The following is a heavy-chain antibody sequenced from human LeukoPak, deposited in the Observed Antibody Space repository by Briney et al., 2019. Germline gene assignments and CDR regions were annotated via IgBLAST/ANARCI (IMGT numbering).Heavy chain of an antibody. CDR2: IYYSGST. CDR3: ARLYPYNFWSGYDDY. J-gene: IGHJ4*02. V-gene: IGHV4-39*01. CDR1: GGSISSSSYY. Sequence: SETLSLTCTVSGGSISSSSYYWGWIRQPPGKGLEWIGSIYYSGSTYYNPSLKSRVTISVDTSKNQFSLKLSSVTAADTAVYYCARLYPYNFWSGYDDYWGQGTPVTVSS. D-gene: IGHD3-3*01.